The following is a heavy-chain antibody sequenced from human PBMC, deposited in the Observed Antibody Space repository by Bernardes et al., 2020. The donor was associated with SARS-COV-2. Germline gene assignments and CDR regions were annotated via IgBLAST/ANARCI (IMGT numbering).Heavy chain of an antibody. J-gene: IGHJ5*02. CDR3: ARDLVEQWLVLGWFDP. D-gene: IGHD6-19*01. CDR1: GFTFSSYS. Sequence: GGSLRLSCAASGFTFSSYSMNWVRQAPGKGLEWVSSISSSSSNIYYADSVKGRFTISRDNAKNSLYLQMNSLRAEDTAVYYCARDLVEQWLVLGWFDPWSQGTLVTVSS. CDR2: ISSSSSNI. V-gene: IGHV3-21*01.